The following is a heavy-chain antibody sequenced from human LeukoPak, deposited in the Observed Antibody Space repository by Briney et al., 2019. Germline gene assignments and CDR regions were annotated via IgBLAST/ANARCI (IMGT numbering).Heavy chain of an antibody. CDR2: IYYSGST. Sequence: SETLSLTCSVSGGSISSSSYYWGWIRQPPGKGLEWIGNIYYSGSTYYNPSLKSRVSISINTSKNQFSLKLYSVTASDAALYYCARHLSGTTMAHYFDFWGQGILVAV. CDR3: ARHLSGTTMAHYFDF. CDR1: GGSISSSSYY. D-gene: IGHD1-1*01. J-gene: IGHJ4*02. V-gene: IGHV4-39*01.